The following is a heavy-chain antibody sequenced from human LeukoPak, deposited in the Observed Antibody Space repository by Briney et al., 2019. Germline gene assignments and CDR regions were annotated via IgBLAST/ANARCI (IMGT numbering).Heavy chain of an antibody. CDR2: INPNSGGT. V-gene: IGHV1-2*02. CDR3: AWIGDYCSGGSCALFAFDI. Sequence: GASVKVSCKASGYTFTGYYMHWVRQAPGQGLEWMGWINPNSGGTNYAQKFQGRVTMTRDTSISTAYMELSRLRSDDTAVYYCAWIGDYCSGGSCALFAFDIWGQGTMVTVSS. CDR1: GYTFTGYY. D-gene: IGHD2-15*01. J-gene: IGHJ3*02.